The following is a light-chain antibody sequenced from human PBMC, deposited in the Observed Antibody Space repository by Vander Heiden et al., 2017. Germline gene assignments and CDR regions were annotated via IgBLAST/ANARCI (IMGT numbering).Light chain of an antibody. Sequence: AIHLTQPPTSLSGSVGDRVTITCRASQGISSALAWYQQKPGKAPKLLIYDASTLESGVPSRFSGSGSGTDFALTISSLQPEDFATYYCRQFNSYPQTFGGGTKVEIK. CDR2: DAS. CDR1: QGISSA. J-gene: IGKJ4*01. V-gene: IGKV1-13*02. CDR3: RQFNSYPQT.